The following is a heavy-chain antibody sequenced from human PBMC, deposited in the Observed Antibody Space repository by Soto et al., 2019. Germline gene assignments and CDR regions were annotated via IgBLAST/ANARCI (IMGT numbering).Heavy chain of an antibody. V-gene: IGHV4-39*01. CDR1: GGSISSGNYY. J-gene: IGHJ6*02. CDR3: ARNKLTYGMDV. D-gene: IGHD3-9*01. Sequence: QLQLQESGPGLVKPSETLSLTCTVSGGSISSGNYYWGLIRQPPGKGLEWIGSIYYGGSTYYNPSLKSRVTIFVDTSKNQFSLNLSSVTAADTAVYYCARNKLTYGMDVWGQGTTVTVSS. CDR2: IYYGGST.